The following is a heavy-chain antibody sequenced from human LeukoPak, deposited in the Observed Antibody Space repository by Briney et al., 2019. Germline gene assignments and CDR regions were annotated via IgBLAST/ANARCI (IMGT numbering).Heavy chain of an antibody. CDR3: ARDYTLHYGMDV. V-gene: IGHV3-7*03. Sequence: GGSLRLSCAASGFTFSTYWRSWLRQAPGKGLEWVANMKPDGGEIYYVDSVKGRFTISRDNSKNTLYLQMNSLRAEDTAVYYCARDYTLHYGMDVWGQGTTVTVSS. CDR2: MKPDGGEI. J-gene: IGHJ6*02. CDR1: GFTFSTYW.